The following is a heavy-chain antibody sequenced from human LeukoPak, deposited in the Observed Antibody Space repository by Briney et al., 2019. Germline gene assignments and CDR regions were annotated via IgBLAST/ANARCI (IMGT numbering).Heavy chain of an antibody. V-gene: IGHV4-34*01. CDR2: INHSGST. D-gene: IGHD4-17*01. J-gene: IGHJ4*02. Sequence: SETLSLTCAVYGGSFSGYYWSWIRQPPGKGLEWIGEINHSGSTNYNPSLKSRVAISVDTSKNQFSLKLSSVTAADTAVYYCARVRGARMTTVTNWGQGTLVTVSS. CDR3: ARVRGARMTTVTN. CDR1: GGSFSGYY.